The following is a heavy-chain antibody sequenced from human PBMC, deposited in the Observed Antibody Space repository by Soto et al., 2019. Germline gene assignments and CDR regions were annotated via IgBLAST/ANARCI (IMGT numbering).Heavy chain of an antibody. D-gene: IGHD2-15*01. J-gene: IGHJ5*02. V-gene: IGHV3-15*01. CDR3: TTDLWRIAVVVGSTGYFNP. CDR2: IKSKSDDGTT. Sequence: GGSLRLSCAASGFSLSSYAMTWVRQAPGKGLDWVGRIKSKSDDGTTEYAAPVRGRFTISRDDSKNTLYLQMNSLKTEDTAVYYCTTDLWRIAVVVGSTGYFNPWGQGTPVTVSS. CDR1: GFSLSSYA.